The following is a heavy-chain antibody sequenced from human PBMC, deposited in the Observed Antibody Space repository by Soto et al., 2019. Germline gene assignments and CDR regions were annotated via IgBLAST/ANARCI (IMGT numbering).Heavy chain of an antibody. CDR1: GGSISSSSYY. V-gene: IGHV4-31*03. D-gene: IGHD2-2*01. CDR2: IYYSGST. CDR3: ARGRYCSSTSCPTYYYYYYMDV. J-gene: IGHJ6*03. Sequence: SETLSLTCTVSGGSISSSSYYWGWIRQHPGKGLEWIGYIYYSGSTYYNPSLKSRVTISVDTSKNQFSLKLSSVTAADTAVYYCARGRYCSSTSCPTYYYYYYMDVWGKGTTVTVSS.